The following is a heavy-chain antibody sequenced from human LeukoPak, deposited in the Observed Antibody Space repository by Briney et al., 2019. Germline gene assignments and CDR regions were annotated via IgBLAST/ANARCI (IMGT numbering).Heavy chain of an antibody. V-gene: IGHV3-21*01. CDR2: ISSSSSYI. CDR3: ARALTGYYAVGY. Sequence: PGGSLRLSCAASGFTFSSYSMNWVRQAPGKGLEWVSSISSSSSYIYYADSVEGRFTISRDNAKNSLYLQMNSLRAEDTAVYYCARALTGYYAVGYWGQGTLVTVSS. J-gene: IGHJ4*02. CDR1: GFTFSSYS. D-gene: IGHD3-9*01.